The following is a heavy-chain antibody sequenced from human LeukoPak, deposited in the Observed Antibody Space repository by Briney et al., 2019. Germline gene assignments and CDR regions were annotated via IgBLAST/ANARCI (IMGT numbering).Heavy chain of an antibody. Sequence: SETLSLTCAVSGESHSRFYWSWIRQSPGRGLEWIGEINHSGSPNYNPSLKSRVTISVDTSKNQFSLKLSSVTAADTAVYYCARHRYCSSTSCYTPFDYWGQGTLVTVSS. CDR1: GESHSRFY. J-gene: IGHJ4*02. CDR3: ARHRYCSSTSCYTPFDY. CDR2: INHSGSP. D-gene: IGHD2-2*02. V-gene: IGHV4-34*01.